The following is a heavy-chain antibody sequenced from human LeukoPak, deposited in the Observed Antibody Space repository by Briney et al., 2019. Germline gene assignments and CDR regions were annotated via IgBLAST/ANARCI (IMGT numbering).Heavy chain of an antibody. V-gene: IGHV3-7*04. J-gene: IGHJ4*02. Sequence: GGPQRLSCGASGFPFKRYQMTWPREAPGEGLEWVTNKKQDGSKKPYVDSEKRRFTISRDNAKISLYLQMNSLRAEDTDIYYCTRVGYIDEGIDYWGQGTLVTVSS. CDR1: GFPFKRYQ. CDR2: KKQDGSKK. D-gene: IGHD5-24*01. CDR3: TRVGYIDEGIDY.